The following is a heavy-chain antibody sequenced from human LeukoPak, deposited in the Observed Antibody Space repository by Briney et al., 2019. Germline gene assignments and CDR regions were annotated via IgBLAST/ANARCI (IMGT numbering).Heavy chain of an antibody. Sequence: TVKVSCKASGGTFSSYAISWVRQAPGQGLEWMGGIIPIFGTANYAQKFQGRVTITADKSTSTAYMELSSLRSEDTAVYYCARGDYYDSSGYVYYFDYWGQGTLVTVSS. CDR2: IIPIFGTA. CDR1: GGTFSSYA. J-gene: IGHJ4*02. V-gene: IGHV1-69*06. CDR3: ARGDYYDSSGYVYYFDY. D-gene: IGHD3-22*01.